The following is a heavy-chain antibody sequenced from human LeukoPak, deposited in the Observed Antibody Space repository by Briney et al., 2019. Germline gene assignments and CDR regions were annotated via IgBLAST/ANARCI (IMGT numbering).Heavy chain of an antibody. Sequence: PSETLSLTCTVSGGSISSSSYYWGWIRQPPGKGLEWIGSIYHSGSTYYNPSLKSRVTISVDRSKNQFSLKLSSVTAADTAVYYCASGLYYYDSSGYSHYFDYWGQGTLVTVSS. CDR2: IYHSGST. J-gene: IGHJ4*02. CDR1: GGSISSSSYY. CDR3: ASGLYYYDSSGYSHYFDY. V-gene: IGHV4-39*07. D-gene: IGHD3-22*01.